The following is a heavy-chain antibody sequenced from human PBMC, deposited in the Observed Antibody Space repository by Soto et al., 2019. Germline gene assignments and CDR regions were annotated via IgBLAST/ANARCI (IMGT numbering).Heavy chain of an antibody. J-gene: IGHJ4*02. CDR3: VKKRQPFFLGGLDN. CDR1: GFTFSNYW. D-gene: IGHD3-16*01. Sequence: GGSLRLSCAASGFTFSNYWMSWVRQAPGKGLEWVANIRQDGSAESYVDSVKGRFTISRDNAKQSLFLQMNSLRGEDTAAYYWVKKRQPFFLGGLDNWGQGAMVTVSS. CDR2: IRQDGSAE. V-gene: IGHV3-7*01.